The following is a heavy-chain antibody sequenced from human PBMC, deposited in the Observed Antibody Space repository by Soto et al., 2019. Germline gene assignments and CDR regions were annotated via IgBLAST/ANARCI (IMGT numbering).Heavy chain of an antibody. CDR1: GGSITTSY. CDR3: ASSGIVGREVNTWFDP. V-gene: IGHV4-59*01. Sequence: SETLSLTCVVSGGSITTSYWSWIRQLLGKALEWIGYISYRGSTNYNPSLKSRLTISIDTSKSQISLKLTSMTTADTAVYYCASSGIVGREVNTWFDPWGQGTLVTVSS. D-gene: IGHD3-22*01. CDR2: ISYRGST. J-gene: IGHJ5*02.